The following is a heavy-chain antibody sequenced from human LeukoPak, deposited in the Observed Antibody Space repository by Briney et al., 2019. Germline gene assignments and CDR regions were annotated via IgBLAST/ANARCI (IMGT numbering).Heavy chain of an antibody. Sequence: GGSLRLSCAASGFTFSSNWMHWVRQAPGKGLDCVSRINEDGSFTNYADSVKGRFTISRDNAKNSLYLQMNSLRAEDTAVYYCARDRNWNDGIDQWGQGTLVTVSS. CDR3: ARDRNWNDGIDQ. CDR1: GFTFSSNW. CDR2: INEDGSFT. D-gene: IGHD1-1*01. V-gene: IGHV3-74*01. J-gene: IGHJ4*02.